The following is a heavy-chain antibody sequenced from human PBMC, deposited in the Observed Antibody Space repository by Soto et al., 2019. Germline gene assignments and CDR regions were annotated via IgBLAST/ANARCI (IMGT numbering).Heavy chain of an antibody. CDR1: GFVFSSYG. V-gene: IGHV3-33*01. J-gene: IGHJ6*02. CDR2: IWYDGSNK. CDR3: ARDYYGSATPYYYYGMDV. Sequence: ACSLRVSWAASGFVFSSYGLNWDRQAPGKGLEWVAVIWYDGSNKYYADSVKGRFTISRDNSKNTLYLQMNSLRAEDTAVYYCARDYYGSATPYYYYGMDVWGQGTTVTVSS. D-gene: IGHD3-10*01.